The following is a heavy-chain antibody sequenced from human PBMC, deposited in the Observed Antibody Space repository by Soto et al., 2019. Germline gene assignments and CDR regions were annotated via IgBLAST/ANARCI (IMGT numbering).Heavy chain of an antibody. CDR1: GYTFTSYG. V-gene: IGHV1-18*01. CDR2: ISAYNGNT. D-gene: IGHD6-19*01. Sequence: ASVKVSCKASGYTFTSYGISWVRQAPGQGLEWMGWISAYNGNTNDAQKLQGRVTMTTDTATSTAYMELRSLRSDDTAVYYCAVSSGCYRSNAFDSWCEVGMVRVS. J-gene: IGHJ3*02. CDR3: AVSSGCYRSNAFDS.